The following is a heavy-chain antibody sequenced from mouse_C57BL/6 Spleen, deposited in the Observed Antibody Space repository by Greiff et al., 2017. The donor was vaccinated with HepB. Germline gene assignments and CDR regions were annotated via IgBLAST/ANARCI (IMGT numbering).Heavy chain of an antibody. J-gene: IGHJ1*03. Sequence: EVKLAESGPELVKPGASVKISCKASGYLFTGYYMNWVKQSPEKSLEWIGEINPSTGGTTYNQKFKAKATLTVDKSSSTAYMQLKSLTSEDSAVYYCASQAYYSTYWYFDVWGTGTTVTVSS. CDR3: ASQAYYSTYWYFDV. V-gene: IGHV1-42*01. D-gene: IGHD2-5*01. CDR1: GYLFTGYY. CDR2: INPSTGGT.